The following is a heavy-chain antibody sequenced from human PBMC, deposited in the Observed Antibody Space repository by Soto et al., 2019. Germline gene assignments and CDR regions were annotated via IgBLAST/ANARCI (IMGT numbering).Heavy chain of an antibody. Sequence: QVQLVQSGAEVKKPGSSVKVSCKASGGTFSSYAISWVRQAPGQGLEWMGGIIPIFGTANYAQKFQGRVTITGAESTSAAYMELSRLRSQDTAVYYCARGPWFGEPLQGYGMDVWGHGTTVTVSS. CDR1: GGTFSSYA. D-gene: IGHD3-10*01. CDR3: ARGPWFGEPLQGYGMDV. V-gene: IGHV1-69*12. J-gene: IGHJ6*02. CDR2: IIPIFGTA.